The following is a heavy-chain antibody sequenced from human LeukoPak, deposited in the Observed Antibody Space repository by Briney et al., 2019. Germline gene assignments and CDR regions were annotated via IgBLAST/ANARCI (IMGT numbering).Heavy chain of an antibody. CDR3: ARGLGDYNTDWFPVSGY. D-gene: IGHD3-9*01. V-gene: IGHV1-8*02. CDR1: GYTFTTYD. CDR2: MNPDSGDT. Sequence: GASVKVSCKASGYTFTTYDMTWVRQATGQGLEWMGWMNPDSGDTAYAQKFQGRVTMTSNTSISTAYMELSSLGSEDTAIYYCARGLGDYNTDWFPVSGYWGQGTLVTVSS. J-gene: IGHJ4*02.